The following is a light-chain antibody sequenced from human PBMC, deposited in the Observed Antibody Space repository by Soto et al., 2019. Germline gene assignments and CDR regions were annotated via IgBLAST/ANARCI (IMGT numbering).Light chain of an antibody. Sequence: YELTQPLSVSVALGQTARITCGGNNIGSKNVHWYQQKPGQAPVLVIYRDSNRPSGIPERFSGSNSGNTATLTISRAQAGDEADYYCQVWDSSTYVFGTGTKLTVL. J-gene: IGLJ1*01. CDR3: QVWDSSTYV. CDR2: RDS. CDR1: NIGSKN. V-gene: IGLV3-9*01.